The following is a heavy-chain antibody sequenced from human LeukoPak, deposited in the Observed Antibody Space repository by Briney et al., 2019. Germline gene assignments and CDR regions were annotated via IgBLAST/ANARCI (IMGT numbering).Heavy chain of an antibody. J-gene: IGHJ6*04. D-gene: IGHD3-10*02. CDR3: AELGITMIGGV. Sequence: GGSLRLSCAASGFTFSSYEMNWVRQAPGKGLEWVSYISSSGSTIYYADSVRGRFTISRDNAKNSPYLQMNSLRAEDTAVYYCAELGITMIGGVWGKGTTVTISS. CDR1: GFTFSSYE. CDR2: ISSSGSTI. V-gene: IGHV3-48*03.